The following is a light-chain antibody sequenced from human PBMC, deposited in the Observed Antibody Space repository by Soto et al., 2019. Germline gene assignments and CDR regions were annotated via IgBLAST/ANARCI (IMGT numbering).Light chain of an antibody. V-gene: IGKV3-11*01. CDR1: QSVSSY. J-gene: IGKJ1*01. CDR3: QQRSNWLWT. CDR2: DAS. Sequence: VLTQSRATLSLCTGVRASLSRRASQSVSSYLAWYQQKPGQAPRLLIYDASNRATGIPARFSGSGSGTDFTLTISSLEPEDFAVYYCQQRSNWLWTFGQGTKVDIK.